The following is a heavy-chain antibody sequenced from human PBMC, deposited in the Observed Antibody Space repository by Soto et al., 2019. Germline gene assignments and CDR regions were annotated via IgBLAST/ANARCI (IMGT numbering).Heavy chain of an antibody. CDR1: GFTFSSYS. J-gene: IGHJ4*01. D-gene: IGHD2-15*01. Sequence: GGSLRLSCAASGFTFSSYSMNWVRQAPGKGLEWVSSISSSSSYIYYADSVKGRFTISRDNAKNSLYLQMNSLRAEDTAVYYCARDSFYCSAGSCYMPFDYWGHGTLVTV. CDR3: ARDSFYCSAGSCYMPFDY. V-gene: IGHV3-21*01. CDR2: ISSSSSYI.